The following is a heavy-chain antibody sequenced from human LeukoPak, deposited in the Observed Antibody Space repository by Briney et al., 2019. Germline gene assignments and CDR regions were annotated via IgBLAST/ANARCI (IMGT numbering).Heavy chain of an antibody. D-gene: IGHD3-10*01. Sequence: SGTLSLTCTVSGGSISSYYWSWIRQPPGKGLEWIGDIYYSGRTNYNPSVKSQVTISLDTSKNQFSLKLRSVTAADTAVYYCARHRFGELDYWGQGTLVTVSS. CDR2: IYYSGRT. J-gene: IGHJ4*02. CDR3: ARHRFGELDY. CDR1: GGSISSYY. V-gene: IGHV4-59*01.